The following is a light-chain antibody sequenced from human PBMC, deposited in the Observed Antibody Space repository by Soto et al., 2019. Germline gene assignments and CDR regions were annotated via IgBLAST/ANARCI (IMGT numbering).Light chain of an antibody. V-gene: IGLV2-8*01. Sequence: QSALTQPPSASGSPGQSVTISCTGTGSDIGGYNFVSWYQQHPGKVPKLIIYEVNKRPSGVPDGFSGSKSGNTASLTVSGLQDDDEADYYCSSYAGTNNRYVFGTGTKLTVL. CDR2: EVN. J-gene: IGLJ1*01. CDR1: GSDIGGYNF. CDR3: SSYAGTNNRYV.